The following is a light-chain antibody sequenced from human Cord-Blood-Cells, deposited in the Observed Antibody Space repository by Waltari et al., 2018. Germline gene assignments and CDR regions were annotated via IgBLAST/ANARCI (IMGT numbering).Light chain of an antibody. CDR1: QSISSY. CDR3: QQSYSTPWT. Sequence: DIQMTQSPSSLSASVGDRVTITCRASQSISSYLNWYQQKPVKAPKLLFYAASSLQSGVPSRFSGSGSGTDFTLTISSLQPEDFATYYCQQSYSTPWTFGQGTKVEIK. CDR2: AAS. J-gene: IGKJ1*01. V-gene: IGKV1-39*01.